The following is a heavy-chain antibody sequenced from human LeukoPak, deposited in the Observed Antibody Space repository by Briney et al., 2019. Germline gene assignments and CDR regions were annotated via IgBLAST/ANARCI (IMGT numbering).Heavy chain of an antibody. Sequence: GGYQRLYGAASGFTDSSNYMSWVRQAPGQGLQRVSVIYSGGSTYYADSVKGRFTISRDNSKNTLYLQMNSLRAEDTAVYYCAGHCSSTSCPRGDDAFDIWGQGTMVTVSS. V-gene: IGHV3-53*01. CDR1: GFTDSSNY. CDR2: IYSGGST. CDR3: AGHCSSTSCPRGDDAFDI. J-gene: IGHJ3*02. D-gene: IGHD2-2*01.